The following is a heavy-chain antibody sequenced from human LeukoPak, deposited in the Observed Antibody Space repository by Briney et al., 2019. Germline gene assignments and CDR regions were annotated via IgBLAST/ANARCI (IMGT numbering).Heavy chain of an antibody. CDR1: GGTFSSYA. Sequence: SVNVSCKASGGTFSSYAISWVRQAPGQGLEWMGGIIPIFGTANYAQKFQGRVTITADESTRTAYMEPSSLRSEDTAVYYCARGSIPGYYFDYWGQGTLVTVSS. D-gene: IGHD3-10*01. CDR2: IIPIFGTA. J-gene: IGHJ4*02. CDR3: ARGSIPGYYFDY. V-gene: IGHV1-69*13.